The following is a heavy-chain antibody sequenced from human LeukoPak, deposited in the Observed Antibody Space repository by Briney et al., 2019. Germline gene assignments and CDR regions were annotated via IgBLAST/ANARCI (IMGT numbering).Heavy chain of an antibody. D-gene: IGHD5-12*01. CDR2: LYYDGRT. CDR1: GDSVSSSNYY. J-gene: IGHJ4*02. CDR3: AKDTGGYDGGDY. Sequence: SETLSLTCTVFGDSVSSSNYYWAWFRQPPGKGLDWIGSLYYDGRTYYSPSLESRVAVSVDTSKNQFALKLTSVTAADTAVYYCAKDTGGYDGGDYWGQGTLVTVSS. V-gene: IGHV4-39*02.